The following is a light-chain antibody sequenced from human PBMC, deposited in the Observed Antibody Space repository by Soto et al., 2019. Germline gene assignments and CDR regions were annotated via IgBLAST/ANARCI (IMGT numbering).Light chain of an antibody. CDR2: KAS. CDR3: QQYNSYSPYT. J-gene: IGKJ2*01. V-gene: IGKV1-5*03. CDR1: QSISSW. Sequence: DIKMTQSPSTLSASVGDRVPITCRASQSISSWLAWYQQKPGKAPKLLIYKASSLESGVPSRFSGSGSGTEFTLTISSLQPDDFATYYCQQYNSYSPYTFGQGTKLEIK.